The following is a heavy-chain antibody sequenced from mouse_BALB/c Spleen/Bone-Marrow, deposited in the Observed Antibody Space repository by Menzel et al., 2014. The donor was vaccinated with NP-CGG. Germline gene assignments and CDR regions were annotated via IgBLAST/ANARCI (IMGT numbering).Heavy chain of an antibody. Sequence: EVKLEESGGGLVKSGGSLKLSCAASGFSFSNYGMSWVRQTPEKRLEWVATISGDGRYTFYSDSVKGRFTISRDNAKNNLYLQLSSLRSEDTALYYXXXXXXYXQTEVSFVYWGQGTLVTVSA. CDR3: XXXXXYXQTEVSFVY. J-gene: IGHJ3*01. V-gene: IGHV5-9-2*01. CDR2: ISGDGRYT. CDR1: GFSFSNYG.